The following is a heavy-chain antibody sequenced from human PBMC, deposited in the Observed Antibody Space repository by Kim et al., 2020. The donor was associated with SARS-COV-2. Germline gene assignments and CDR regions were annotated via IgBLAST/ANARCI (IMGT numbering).Heavy chain of an antibody. J-gene: IGHJ6*02. Sequence: SETLSLTCTVSGGSISSYYWSWIRQPPGKGLEWIGYIYYSGSTNYNPSLKSRVTISVDTSKNQFSLKLSSVTAADTAVYYCARASSGYYYGMDVWGQGTTVTVSS. CDR2: IYYSGST. CDR1: GGSISSYY. D-gene: IGHD3-22*01. CDR3: ARASSGYYYGMDV. V-gene: IGHV4-59*01.